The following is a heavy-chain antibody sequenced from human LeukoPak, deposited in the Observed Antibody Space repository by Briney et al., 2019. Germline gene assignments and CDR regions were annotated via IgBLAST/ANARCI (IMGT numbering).Heavy chain of an antibody. J-gene: IGHJ5*02. CDR2: IKQDGSEK. D-gene: IGHD6-19*01. CDR1: GFTFNNYW. CDR3: ARGYSSGGP. V-gene: IGHV3-7*01. Sequence: GSLRLSCAASGFTFNNYWMSWFRQAPGKGLEWVANIKQDGSEKYYVDSVKGRFTISRDNAQNSLYLQMNSLRAEDTAVYHCARGYSSGGPWGQGTLVTVSS.